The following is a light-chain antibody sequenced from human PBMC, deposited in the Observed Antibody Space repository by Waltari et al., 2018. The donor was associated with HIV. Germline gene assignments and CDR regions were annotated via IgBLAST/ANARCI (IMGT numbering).Light chain of an antibody. CDR3: AAWTDIMSGWL. V-gene: IGLV1-47*01. Sequence: TQSPSASGAPGQRVTLTCSAVTSNIASDSISWYQQVPGTAPKLLIFRGDQRPSGVPDRCSGSKSGASSSLAISGLQSDDEADYYCAAWTDIMSGWLFGGGTKLTVL. J-gene: IGLJ3*02. CDR2: RGD. CDR1: TSNIASDS.